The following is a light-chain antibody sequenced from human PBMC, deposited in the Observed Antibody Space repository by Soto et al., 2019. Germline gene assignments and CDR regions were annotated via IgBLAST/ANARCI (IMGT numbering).Light chain of an antibody. CDR3: QQGVSFPRP. Sequence: DIQMTQSPSSVSASVGDRVTITWRATPDISNWLAWYQQKPGKAPKHLLYSTSTLQNGVPSRFSGGGSGPEFSLTITSLLPEDFAAYYCQQGVSFPRPFGQGTKV. CDR1: PDISNW. CDR2: STS. V-gene: IGKV1-12*01. J-gene: IGKJ1*01.